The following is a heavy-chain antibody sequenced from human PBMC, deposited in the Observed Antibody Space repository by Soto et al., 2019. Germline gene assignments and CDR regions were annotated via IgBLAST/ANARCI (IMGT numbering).Heavy chain of an antibody. CDR1: GYSFIDYH. CDR3: ARGDSTDCSNGVCSFFYNHDMDV. J-gene: IGHJ6*02. V-gene: IGHV1-2*04. CDR2: INPKSGGT. Sequence: ASVKVSCKASGYSFIDYHIHWVRQAPGQGLEWLGRINPKSGGTSTAQKFQGWVTMTTDTSISTASMELTRLTSDDTAIYYCARGDSTDCSNGVCSFFYNHDMDVWGQGTTVTVSS. D-gene: IGHD2-8*01.